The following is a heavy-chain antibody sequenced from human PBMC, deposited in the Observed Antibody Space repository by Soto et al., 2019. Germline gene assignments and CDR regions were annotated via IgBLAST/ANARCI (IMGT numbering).Heavy chain of an antibody. D-gene: IGHD2-2*01. J-gene: IGHJ6*02. CDR1: GGSISSGGYY. CDR2: IYYSGST. CDR3: AREGVPAAIGMDV. V-gene: IGHV4-31*03. Sequence: PSETLSLTCTVSGGSISSGGYYWSWIRQHPGKGLEWIGYIYYSGSTYYNPSLKSRVTISVDTSKNQFSLKLSSVTAADTAVYYCAREGVPAAIGMDVWGQGTPVTVSS.